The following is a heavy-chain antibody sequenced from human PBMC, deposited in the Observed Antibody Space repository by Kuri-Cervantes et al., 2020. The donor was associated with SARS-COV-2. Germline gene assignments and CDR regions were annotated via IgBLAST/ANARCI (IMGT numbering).Heavy chain of an antibody. D-gene: IGHD6-13*01. CDR3: ARETPEHSSSWFDY. CDR1: GFTFSSYW. CDR2: ISYAETTL. J-gene: IGHJ4*02. V-gene: IGHV3-30*03. Sequence: LSLTCAASGFTFSSYWMSWVRQAPGKGLEWLSIISYAETTLYADSVKGRFTTSRDNSKNILFLEMNNLRPEDTAVYFCARETPEHSSSWFDYWDQGSLVTVSS.